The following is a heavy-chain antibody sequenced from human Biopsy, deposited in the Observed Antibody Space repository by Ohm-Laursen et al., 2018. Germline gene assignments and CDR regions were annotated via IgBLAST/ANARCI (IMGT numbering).Heavy chain of an antibody. CDR1: GGSISSYY. J-gene: IGHJ2*01. CDR3: ARHAPSYSGSYWRYFDL. V-gene: IGHV4-59*08. CDR2: IYYTGST. Sequence: SETLSLTCTVSGGSISSYYWSWIRQPPGKGLEWIGYIYYTGSTNYNPSLKSRVTISVDTSMNHLSLRLTSVNAADTAVYYCARHAPSYSGSYWRYFDLWGRGTLVTVSS. D-gene: IGHD1-26*01.